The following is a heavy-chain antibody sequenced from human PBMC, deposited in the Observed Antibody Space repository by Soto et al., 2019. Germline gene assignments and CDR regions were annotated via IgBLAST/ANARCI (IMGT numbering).Heavy chain of an antibody. J-gene: IGHJ4*02. V-gene: IGHV4-31*03. Sequence: SETLSLTCTVSGGSISSGGYYWSWIRQHPGKGLEWIGYIYYSGSTYYNPSLKSRVTISVDTSKNQFSLKLSSVTAADTAVYYCARDRDGYLAYWGQGTLVTVS. CDR3: ARDRDGYLAY. D-gene: IGHD3-10*01. CDR2: IYYSGST. CDR1: GGSISSGGYY.